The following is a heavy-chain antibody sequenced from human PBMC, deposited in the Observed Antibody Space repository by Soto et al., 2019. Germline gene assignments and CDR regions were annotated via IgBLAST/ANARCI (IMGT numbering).Heavy chain of an antibody. D-gene: IGHD2-21*02. CDR2: IIPIFGTA. CDR3: ARDVGVVTPSHYFDY. CDR1: GGTFSSYA. J-gene: IGHJ4*02. Sequence: ASVKVSCKASGGTFSSYAISWVRQAPGQGLEWMGGIIPIFGTANYAQKFQGRVTITADESTSTAYMELSSLRSEDTAVYYCARDVGVVTPSHYFDYWGQGTLVTVSS. V-gene: IGHV1-69*13.